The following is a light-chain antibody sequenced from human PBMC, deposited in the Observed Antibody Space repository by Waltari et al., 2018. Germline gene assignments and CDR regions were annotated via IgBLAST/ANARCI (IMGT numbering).Light chain of an antibody. Sequence: SILHSSENKNQVCWYQQKSGQSPKLLIYGASTRESGVPDRFSGSGSVTDFTLTISSLQTEDVAVYYCQQYYSTPFTFGPGTKVDIK. CDR2: GAS. J-gene: IGKJ3*01. CDR3: QQYYSTPFT. V-gene: IGKV4-1*01. CDR1: SILHSSENKNQ.